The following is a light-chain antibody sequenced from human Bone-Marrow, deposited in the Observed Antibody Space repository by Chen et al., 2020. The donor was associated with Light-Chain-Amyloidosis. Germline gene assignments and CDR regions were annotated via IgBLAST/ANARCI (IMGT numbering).Light chain of an antibody. CDR3: QVWDRSSDRPV. CDR2: DDS. CDR1: NIGSTS. Sequence: SYVLTQPSSVSVAPGHTATIACGGNNIGSTSVHWYQQTPGQAPLLVVYDDSDRPSGIPERLSGSNSGKTDTLTISRVEAGDEADYYCQVWDRSSDRPVFGGGTKLTVL. V-gene: IGLV3-21*02. J-gene: IGLJ3*02.